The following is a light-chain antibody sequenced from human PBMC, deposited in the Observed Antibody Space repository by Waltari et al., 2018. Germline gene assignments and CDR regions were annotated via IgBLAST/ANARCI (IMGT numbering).Light chain of an antibody. Sequence: QSVLTQPPSASGPPGQRVTMSCSGNSPNLGNHPVTWYQQLPGTAPQLLSYTNNQRPSGGPDRFSGSKSGTSASLAISGLQSEDEADYYCAAWDDSLNGVVFGGGTKLTVL. CDR3: AAWDDSLNGVV. CDR1: SPNLGNHP. V-gene: IGLV1-44*01. J-gene: IGLJ2*01. CDR2: TNN.